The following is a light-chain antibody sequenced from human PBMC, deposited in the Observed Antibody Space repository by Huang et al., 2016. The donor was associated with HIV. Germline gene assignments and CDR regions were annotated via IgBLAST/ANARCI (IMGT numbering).Light chain of an antibody. V-gene: IGKV1-9*01. CDR2: AAS. CDR1: QGISSY. CDR3: QQLNSYPRT. J-gene: IGKJ1*01. Sequence: IQLTPSPSSLSASVGGRVTITCRASQGISSYVAWYQQKPGKAPKLLFYAASTLQSGVPSRFSGSGSGTDFTLTISSLQPEDFATYHCQQLNSYPRTFGQGTKVEIK.